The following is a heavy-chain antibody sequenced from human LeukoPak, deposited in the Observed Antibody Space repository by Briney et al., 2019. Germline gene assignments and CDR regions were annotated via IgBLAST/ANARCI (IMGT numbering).Heavy chain of an antibody. Sequence: AGRSLRLSCAASGFTFSSYGMHWVRQAPGKGLEWVAVISYDGSNKYYADSVKGRFTISRDNSKNTLYLQMNSLRTEDTAVYCCAIDLYGDWGQGTLVTVSS. CDR2: ISYDGSNK. CDR1: GFTFSSYG. J-gene: IGHJ4*02. D-gene: IGHD4-17*01. CDR3: AIDLYGD. V-gene: IGHV3-30*03.